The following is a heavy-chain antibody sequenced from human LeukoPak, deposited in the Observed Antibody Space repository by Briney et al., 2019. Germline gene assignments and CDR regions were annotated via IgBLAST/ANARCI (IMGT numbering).Heavy chain of an antibody. CDR2: MNPNSGNT. CDR1: GYTFTSYD. J-gene: IGHJ4*02. CDR3: ARVVWENGWGSYYKVIAY. D-gene: IGHD3-10*01. Sequence: ASVKVSCKASGYTFTSYDINWVRQATGQGLEWMGWMNPNSGNTGYAQKFQGRVTITRNTSISTAYMELSSLRSEDTAVYYCARVVWENGWGSYYKVIAYWVQGTLVTVSS. V-gene: IGHV1-8*03.